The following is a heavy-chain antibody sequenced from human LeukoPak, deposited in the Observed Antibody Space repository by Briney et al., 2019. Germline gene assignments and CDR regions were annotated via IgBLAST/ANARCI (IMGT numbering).Heavy chain of an antibody. V-gene: IGHV3-23*01. Sequence: GGSLRLSCAASGFTFSSYAMSWVRQAPGKGLEWVSAISGSGGSTYYADSVRGRFTISRDNSKNTLYLQMNSLRAEDTAVYYCAKHSSGYPTYYFDYWGQGTLVTVSS. CDR3: AKHSSGYPTYYFDY. J-gene: IGHJ4*02. CDR1: GFTFSSYA. D-gene: IGHD3-22*01. CDR2: ISGSGGST.